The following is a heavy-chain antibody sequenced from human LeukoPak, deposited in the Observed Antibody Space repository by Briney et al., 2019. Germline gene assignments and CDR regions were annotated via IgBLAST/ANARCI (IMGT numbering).Heavy chain of an antibody. V-gene: IGHV4-30-4*08. Sequence: SQTLSPTCTVSGGSISSGDYYWSWIRQPPGKGLEWIGYIYYSGSTYYNPSLKSRVTISVDTSKNQFSLKLSSVTAADTAVYYCASSRRSARLQFDYWGQGILVTVSS. J-gene: IGHJ4*02. CDR2: IYYSGST. CDR3: ASSRRSARLQFDY. CDR1: GGSISSGDYY. D-gene: IGHD4-11*01.